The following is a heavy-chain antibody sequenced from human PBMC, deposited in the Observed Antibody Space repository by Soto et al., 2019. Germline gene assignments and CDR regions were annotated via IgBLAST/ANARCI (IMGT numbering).Heavy chain of an antibody. CDR2: ISYDGSNK. Sequence: QVQLVESGGGVVQPGRSLRLSCAASGFTFSSYGKHWVRQAPGKGLEWVAVISYDGSNKYYADSVKGRFTISRDNSKNTLYLQMNSLRAEDTAVYYCAKSPGGYYSFDIWGQGTMVTVSS. J-gene: IGHJ3*02. V-gene: IGHV3-30*18. D-gene: IGHD3-3*01. CDR1: GFTFSSYG. CDR3: AKSPGGYYSFDI.